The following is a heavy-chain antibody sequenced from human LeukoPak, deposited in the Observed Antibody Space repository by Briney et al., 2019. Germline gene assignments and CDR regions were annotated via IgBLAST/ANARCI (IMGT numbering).Heavy chain of an antibody. CDR1: GYTFTSYG. J-gene: IGHJ4*02. CDR2: ISAYNGNT. Sequence: ASVKVSCKASGYTFTSYGISWVRQAPGQGLEWMGWISAYNGNTNYAQKLQGRVTMTTDTSTSTAYMELSRLRSDDTAVYYCARGLRWLQWYYFDYWGQGTLVTVSS. V-gene: IGHV1-18*01. CDR3: ARGLRWLQWYYFDY. D-gene: IGHD5-24*01.